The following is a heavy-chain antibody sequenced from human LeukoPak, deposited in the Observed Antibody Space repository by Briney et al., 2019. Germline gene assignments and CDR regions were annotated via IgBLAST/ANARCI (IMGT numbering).Heavy chain of an antibody. Sequence: SETLSLTCAVYGGSFSGYYWSWIRQPPGKGLGWIGEINHSGSTNYNPSLKSRVTISVDTSKNQFSLKLSSVTAADTAVYYCARAQQQLQIDYWGQGTLVTVSS. CDR2: INHSGST. V-gene: IGHV4-34*01. J-gene: IGHJ4*02. D-gene: IGHD6-13*01. CDR3: ARAQQQLQIDY. CDR1: GGSFSGYY.